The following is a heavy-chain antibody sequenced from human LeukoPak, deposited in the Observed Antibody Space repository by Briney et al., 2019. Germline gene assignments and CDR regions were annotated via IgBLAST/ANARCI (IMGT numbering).Heavy chain of an antibody. CDR1: GFTFSSYG. J-gene: IGHJ4*02. CDR2: IRYDGSNK. V-gene: IGHV3-30*02. CDR3: ARENFRSFNY. Sequence: PGGSLRLSCAASGFTFSSYGMHWVRQAPGKGLEWVAFIRYDGSNKYYADSVKGRFTISRDNSKNTLYLQMNSLRAEDTAVYYCARENFRSFNYWGQGTLVTVSS.